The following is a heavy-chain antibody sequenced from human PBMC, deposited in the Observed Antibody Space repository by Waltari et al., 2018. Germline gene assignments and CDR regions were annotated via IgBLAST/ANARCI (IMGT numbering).Heavy chain of an antibody. D-gene: IGHD2-2*01. J-gene: IGHJ4*02. CDR3: ARGSSRVDF. V-gene: IGHV1-2*02. Sequence: QVQLVQSGAEVRKPGASVKVSCKASGYIFTGLYINWVRQAPGQGFEWMGLSNPHSGYTNYAQKLRGRITMTRDTAITTAYIELSSLTSDDTAVYYCARGSSRVDFWGQGTLVTVSS. CDR1: GYIFTGLY. CDR2: SNPHSGYT.